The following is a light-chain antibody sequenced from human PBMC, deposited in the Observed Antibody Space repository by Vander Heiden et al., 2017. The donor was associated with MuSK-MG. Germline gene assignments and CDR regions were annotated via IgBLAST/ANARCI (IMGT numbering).Light chain of an antibody. CDR2: QDS. CDR1: NLGDKY. Sequence: SYELTQPPSVSVSPGQTASITCSGDNLGDKYACWYQQKPGQSPVLVIYQDSKRPSGIPERFYGANDGNKGNLTIRGTQSVEKADDYSQEWDSRTGGCAGGPEILGT. V-gene: IGLV3-1*01. CDR3: QEWDSRTGGCAGGPEI. J-gene: IGLJ1*01.